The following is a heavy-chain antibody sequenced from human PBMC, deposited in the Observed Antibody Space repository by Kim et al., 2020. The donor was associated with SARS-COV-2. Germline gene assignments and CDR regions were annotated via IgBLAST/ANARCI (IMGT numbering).Heavy chain of an antibody. V-gene: IGHV3-21*04. CDR2: ISSSSSYI. CDR1: GFTFSSYS. D-gene: IGHD4-17*01. CDR3: ARVTRGDYLNWFDL. J-gene: IGHJ5*02. Sequence: GGSLRLSCAASGFTFSSYSMNWVRQAPGKGLEWVSSISSSSSYIYYADSVKGRFTISRDNAKNSLYLQMNSLRAEDTAVYYCARVTRGDYLNWFDLWGQGTLVTVSS.